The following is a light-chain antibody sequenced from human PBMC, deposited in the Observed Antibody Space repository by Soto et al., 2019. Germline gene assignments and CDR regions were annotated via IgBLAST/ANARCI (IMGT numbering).Light chain of an antibody. CDR1: NSDIGTYNY. V-gene: IGLV2-14*03. CDR3: SSYPSNTVV. J-gene: IGLJ2*01. CDR2: DVS. Sequence: QSALTQPASVSGSPGQSITISCTGTNSDIGTYNYVSWYQQHPGKAPKLMIYDVSNRPSGVSNRFSGSKSANTASLTISGLQVEDEADYYCSSYPSNTVVFGGGTKLTVL.